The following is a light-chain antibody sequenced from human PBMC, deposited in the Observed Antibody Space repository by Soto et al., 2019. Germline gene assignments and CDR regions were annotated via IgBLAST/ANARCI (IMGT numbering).Light chain of an antibody. J-gene: IGLJ1*01. CDR1: SXXVGGYDY. CDR3: SSYTTNSTNV. V-gene: IGLV2-14*01. Sequence: QSALTQPASVSGSPGQSITISCXGXSXXVGGYDYVSWFQQHPDKAPKLIIYDVSKRPSGVSDRFSGSKSGNTASLTISGHQAEDEADYYCSSYTTNSTNVFGTGTKLTVL. CDR2: DVS.